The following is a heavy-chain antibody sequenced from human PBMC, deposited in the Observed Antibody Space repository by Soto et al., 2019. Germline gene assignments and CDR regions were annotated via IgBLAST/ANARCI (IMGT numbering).Heavy chain of an antibody. CDR2: INAGNGNT. D-gene: IGHD2-2*01. Sequence: ASVKVSCKAPGYTFTSYAMHWVRQAPGQRLEWMGWINAGNGNTKYSQKFQGRVTITRDTSASTAYMELSSLRSEDTAVYYCARDSIRGYCSSTSCYVGYYGMDVWGQGTTVTVSS. CDR3: ARDSIRGYCSSTSCYVGYYGMDV. V-gene: IGHV1-3*01. J-gene: IGHJ6*02. CDR1: GYTFTSYA.